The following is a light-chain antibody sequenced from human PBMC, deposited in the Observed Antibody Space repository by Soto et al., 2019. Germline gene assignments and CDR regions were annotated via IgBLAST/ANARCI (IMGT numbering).Light chain of an antibody. V-gene: IGKV3-20*01. Sequence: EIVLTQSPGTLSLSPGERATLSCRASQSVSSNNLAWYQQRPGQAPRVVIYGASTRATGIPERFSGSGSGTDCTLTVSRLEPEDFAVYYCQQYGRSPLTFGPGTKVDIK. J-gene: IGKJ3*01. CDR1: QSVSSNN. CDR3: QQYGRSPLT. CDR2: GAS.